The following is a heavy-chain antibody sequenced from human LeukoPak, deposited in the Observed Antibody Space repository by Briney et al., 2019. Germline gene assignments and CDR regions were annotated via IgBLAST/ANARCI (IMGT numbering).Heavy chain of an antibody. Sequence: SETLSLTCAVYGGSISGFYYTWIRQPPGKGLEWIGEIDHSGDTNYNPSLKSRAIVSVDTSKSQFSLKLTSVTAADTAVYYCARRGIWDLIGNWFDPWGQGILVTVSS. D-gene: IGHD2-21*01. V-gene: IGHV4-34*01. CDR3: ARRGIWDLIGNWFDP. CDR1: GGSISGFY. J-gene: IGHJ5*02. CDR2: IDHSGDT.